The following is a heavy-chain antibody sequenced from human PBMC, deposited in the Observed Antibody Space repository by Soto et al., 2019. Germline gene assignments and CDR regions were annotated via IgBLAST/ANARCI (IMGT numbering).Heavy chain of an antibody. Sequence: QLQLVQSGAEVKKPKSSVKVSCQLSGGALGSYAFTWVRHAPGQGFEWMGGIIPMYGTTNYPQKFQDRVIMTAYTATSTVYMDLSSLRSEDTAVYYCAIVLEMTTIVGLGAFDIWGQGTMVTVSS. CDR2: IIPMYGTT. CDR3: AIVLEMTTIVGLGAFDI. V-gene: IGHV1-69*06. D-gene: IGHD2-21*01. J-gene: IGHJ3*02. CDR1: GGALGSYA.